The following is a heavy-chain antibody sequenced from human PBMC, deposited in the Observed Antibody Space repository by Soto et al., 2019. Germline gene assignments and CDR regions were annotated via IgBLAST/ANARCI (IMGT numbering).Heavy chain of an antibody. D-gene: IGHD3-10*02. CDR1: GFAFGNYW. CDR2: IKRDASEK. Sequence: GRSLRLSCAASGFAFGNYWMSWVRQAPGKGLEWLATIKRDASEKKYVDSVKGRFTMSRDNAKNSLYLQMDSLSAEDTAVYYCARGSGDCTGSCENHYLVYRRNGTLVRVSS. J-gene: IGHJ4*01. V-gene: IGHV3-7*01. CDR3: ARGSGDCTGSCENHYLVY.